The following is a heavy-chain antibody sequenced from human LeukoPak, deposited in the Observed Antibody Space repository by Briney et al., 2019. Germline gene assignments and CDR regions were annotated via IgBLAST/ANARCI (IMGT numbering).Heavy chain of an antibody. CDR2: IKEDGGEK. CDR3: ATTRGFDY. D-gene: IGHD1-1*01. V-gene: IGHV3-7*03. Sequence: GSLRLSCAASGFTFSRYWMSWVRQTPGKGLEWVANIKEDGGEKYYVDSVKGRFTISRDNAKSSLFLQMNSLRTEDTAVYYCATTRGFDYWGQGTLVTVSS. J-gene: IGHJ4*02. CDR1: GFTFSRYW.